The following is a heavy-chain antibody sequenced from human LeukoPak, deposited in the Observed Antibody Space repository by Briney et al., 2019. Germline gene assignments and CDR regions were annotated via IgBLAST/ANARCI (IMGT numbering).Heavy chain of an antibody. V-gene: IGHV3-23*01. CDR3: AKDAVDYYDSSGYYYGGWYFDY. D-gene: IGHD3-22*01. J-gene: IGHJ4*02. CDR1: GFTFSSYA. CDR2: ISGSGGST. Sequence: GGSLRLSCAASGFTFSSYAMSWVRQAPGKGLEWVSAISGSGGSTYYADSVKGRFTISRDNSKNMLYLQMNSLRAEDTAVYYCAKDAVDYYDSSGYYYGGWYFDYWGQGTLVTVSS.